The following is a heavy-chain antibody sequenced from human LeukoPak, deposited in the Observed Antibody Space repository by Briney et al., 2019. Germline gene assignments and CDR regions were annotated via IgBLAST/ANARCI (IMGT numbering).Heavy chain of an antibody. Sequence: HPGGSLRLSCAASGFTFSSYAMSWVRQAPGKGLEWVSAISGSGGSTYYADSVKGRFTISRDNSKNTLYLQMNSLRAEDTAVYYCPLWFGELSSPAWGQGTLVTVSS. V-gene: IGHV3-23*01. CDR2: ISGSGGST. CDR3: PLWFGELSSPA. D-gene: IGHD3-10*01. J-gene: IGHJ5*02. CDR1: GFTFSSYA.